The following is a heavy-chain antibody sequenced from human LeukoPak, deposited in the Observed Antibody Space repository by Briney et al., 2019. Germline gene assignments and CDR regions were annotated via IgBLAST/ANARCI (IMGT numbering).Heavy chain of an antibody. CDR2: IKQDGSEK. Sequence: GGSLRLSCAASGFTFSSYWMSWVRQAPGKGLEWVANIKQDGSEKYYVDSVKGRFTISRDNAKNSLYLQMNSLRAEDTAVYYCARGLFDKRLKPLDYWGQGTLVTVSS. CDR3: ARGLFDKRLKPLDY. D-gene: IGHD3-9*01. J-gene: IGHJ4*02. V-gene: IGHV3-7*03. CDR1: GFTFSSYW.